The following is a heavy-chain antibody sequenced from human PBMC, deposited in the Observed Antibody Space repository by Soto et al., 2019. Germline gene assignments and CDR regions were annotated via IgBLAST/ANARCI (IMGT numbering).Heavy chain of an antibody. CDR3: ARDGAAMTTDAFDI. J-gene: IGHJ3*02. CDR2: ISSSSSYI. CDR1: GVTFSIYS. Sequence: PGGSLRLSCAASGVTFSIYSMNWVCQAQGKGLEWVSSISSSSSYIYYADSVKGRFTISRDNAKNSLYLQMNSLRAEDTAVYYCARDGAAMTTDAFDIWGQGTMVTVSS. D-gene: IGHD4-17*01. V-gene: IGHV3-21*01.